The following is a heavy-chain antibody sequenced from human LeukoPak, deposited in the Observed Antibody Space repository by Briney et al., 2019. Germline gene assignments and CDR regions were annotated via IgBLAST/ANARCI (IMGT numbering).Heavy chain of an antibody. J-gene: IGHJ4*02. CDR3: ARGAVVPYCSSTSCRAYYFDY. Sequence: GGSLRLSCAASGFTFSSYSMNWVRQAPGTGLEWVSSISSSSSYIYYAHSVKRRFTIFRDNATNSLYLQMNSLRAEDTAVYYCARGAVVPYCSSTSCRAYYFDYWGQGTLVTVSS. D-gene: IGHD2-2*01. CDR1: GFTFSSYS. V-gene: IGHV3-21*01. CDR2: ISSSSSYI.